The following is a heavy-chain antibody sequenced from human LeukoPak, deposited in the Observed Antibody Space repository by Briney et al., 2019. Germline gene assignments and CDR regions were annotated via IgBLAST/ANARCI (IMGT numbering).Heavy chain of an antibody. CDR3: ARDPGGIAVAGTPAQRYYFDY. Sequence: GGSLRLSCAASGFTFSSYGMHWVRQAPGKGLEWVAVIWYDGSNKYYADSVKGRFTISRGNSKNTLYLQMNSLRAEDTAVYYCARDPGGIAVAGTPAQRYYFDYWGQGTLVTVSS. D-gene: IGHD6-19*01. CDR2: IWYDGSNK. J-gene: IGHJ4*02. V-gene: IGHV3-33*01. CDR1: GFTFSSYG.